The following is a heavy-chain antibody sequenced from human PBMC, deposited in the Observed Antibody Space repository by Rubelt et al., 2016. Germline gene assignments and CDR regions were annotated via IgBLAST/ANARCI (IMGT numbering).Heavy chain of an antibody. Sequence: QVQLYESGPGLVKPSETLSLTCTVSGGSISSSSYYWAWVRQSPGKGLEWIGSINYSGSTYYNPSLKSRVTMSADTSKNQFSLNLGPGTAADTAIYYCARPFYYGSAAYSLNWFDPWGQGTLVIVSS. V-gene: IGHV4-39*01. D-gene: IGHD3-10*01. CDR1: GGSISSSSYY. J-gene: IGHJ5*02. CDR2: INYSGST. CDR3: ARPFYYGSAAYSLNWFDP.